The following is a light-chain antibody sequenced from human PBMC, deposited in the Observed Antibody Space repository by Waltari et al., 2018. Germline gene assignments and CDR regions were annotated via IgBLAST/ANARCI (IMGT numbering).Light chain of an antibody. CDR2: VNSDGST. CDR3: QTGGHGTWV. V-gene: IGLV4-69*01. CDR1: SGHITNL. J-gene: IGLJ3*02. Sequence: QLVLTQSPSASASLGAPVKLICTLSSGHITNLIPWLQQQPEKGPRYLMNVNSDGSTNKGVGIPVRVSGSSAGAERYLTISSLQSEDEADYYCQTGGHGTWVFGGGTRLTVL.